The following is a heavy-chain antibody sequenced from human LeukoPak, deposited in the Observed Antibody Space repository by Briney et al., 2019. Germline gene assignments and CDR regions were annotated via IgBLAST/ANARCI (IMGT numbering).Heavy chain of an antibody. D-gene: IGHD2-21*02. CDR2: INPNSGGT. Sequence: ASVKVSCKASGYTFTGYYMHWVRQAPGQGLEWMGWINPNSGGTNYAQKFQGRVTMTRDTSISTAYMELSGLRSDDTAVYYCARSELAYCGGDCYDWFDPWGQGTLVTVSS. CDR3: ARSELAYCGGDCYDWFDP. J-gene: IGHJ5*02. CDR1: GYTFTGYY. V-gene: IGHV1-2*02.